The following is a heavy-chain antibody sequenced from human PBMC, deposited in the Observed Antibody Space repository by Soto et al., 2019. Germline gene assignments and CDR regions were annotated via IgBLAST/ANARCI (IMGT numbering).Heavy chain of an antibody. D-gene: IGHD5-18*01. Sequence: GSLRLSCAASGFTFTSYAFTWVRQAPGKGLEWVSAISGTGGSTLYSDSVMGRFTISRDNSKNKQYLQMNSLRAEDTAVYYCARGDTTMITDYYGMAVWGQGTTVTVSS. V-gene: IGHV3-23*01. CDR3: ARGDTTMITDYYGMAV. CDR2: ISGTGGST. J-gene: IGHJ6*02. CDR1: GFTFTSYA.